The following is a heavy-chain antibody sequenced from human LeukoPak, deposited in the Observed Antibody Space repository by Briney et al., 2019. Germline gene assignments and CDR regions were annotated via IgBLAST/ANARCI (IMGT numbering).Heavy chain of an antibody. Sequence: GGSLRLSCAASGFTFSGYSLNWLRQAPGKGLEWLSYISGGSETIYYADSVKGRFTISRDNGKNSLYLQMNSLRVEDTAVYYCARDRAAPTWYFDLWGRGTLVTVSS. D-gene: IGHD2-15*01. J-gene: IGHJ2*01. CDR1: GFTFSGYS. V-gene: IGHV3-48*01. CDR3: ARDRAAPTWYFDL. CDR2: ISGGSETI.